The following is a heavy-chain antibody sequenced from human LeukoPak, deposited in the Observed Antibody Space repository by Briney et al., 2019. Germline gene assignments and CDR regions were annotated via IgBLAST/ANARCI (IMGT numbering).Heavy chain of an antibody. D-gene: IGHD3-22*01. V-gene: IGHV3-11*04. Sequence: GGSLRLSCAASGFIFNDYFMGWIRQTPGKGLEWVSYTTNNGRKTYYADSMRGRFTISRDNAKNSLYLQMNSLRAEDTALYYCARAGMDSRGYYQGFDYWGQGTLVTVSS. CDR2: TTNNGRKT. CDR1: GFIFNDYF. CDR3: ARAGMDSRGYYQGFDY. J-gene: IGHJ4*02.